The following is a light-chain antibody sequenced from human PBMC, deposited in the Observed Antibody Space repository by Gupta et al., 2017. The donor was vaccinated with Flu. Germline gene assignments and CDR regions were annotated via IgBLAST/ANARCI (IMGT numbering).Light chain of an antibody. CDR3: QPSHNWPRP. CDR2: GAS. Sequence: TLSVSPGERATLSCRASESVSNNLAWFQQKHGQAPRLLIFGASFRGTGVPDRFSGSGSGTEFTLTISGLQSEDFAVYYCQPSHNWPRPFG. CDR1: ESVSNN. V-gene: IGKV3-15*01. J-gene: IGKJ1*01.